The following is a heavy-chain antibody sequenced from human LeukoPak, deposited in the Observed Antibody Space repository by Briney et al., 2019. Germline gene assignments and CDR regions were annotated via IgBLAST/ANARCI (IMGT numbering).Heavy chain of an antibody. CDR3: ARHGNTLVRGIITYSLDY. D-gene: IGHD3-10*01. Sequence: SETLSLTCTVSGGPMSSYYWTWIRQPAGKGLEWIGRMYTSGSTNYNPSLKSRVTISVDTSKNQFSLKLNSVTAADTAVYYCARHGNTLVRGIITYSLDYWGQGILVTVSS. J-gene: IGHJ4*02. CDR1: GGPMSSYY. V-gene: IGHV4-4*07. CDR2: MYTSGST.